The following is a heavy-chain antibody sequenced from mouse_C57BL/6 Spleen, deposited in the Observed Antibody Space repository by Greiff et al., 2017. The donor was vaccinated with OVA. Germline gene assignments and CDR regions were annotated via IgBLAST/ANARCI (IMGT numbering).Heavy chain of an antibody. CDR1: GYAFSSSC. CDR3: ATGTWAY. D-gene: IGHD4-1*01. Sequence: VKLMESGPELVKPGASVKISCKASGYAFSSSCMNWVKQRPGKGLEWIGRIYPGDGDTNYNGKFKGKATMTADKSSSTAYMQLSSLTSEDSAVYFCATGTWAYWGQGTLVTVSA. J-gene: IGHJ3*01. CDR2: IYPGDGDT. V-gene: IGHV1-82*01.